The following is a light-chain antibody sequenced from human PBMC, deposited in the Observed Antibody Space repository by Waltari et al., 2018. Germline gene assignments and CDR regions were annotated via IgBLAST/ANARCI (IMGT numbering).Light chain of an antibody. J-gene: IGKJ2*03. V-gene: IGKV1-5*03. Sequence: DIQMTQSPSSLSAFVGDRVTITCRASQRISNYLAWYQQKPGKAPHLLIYKASNLQSGVTARFSGSGSGTDFSLTISSLQPEDFATYFCQQYNSAPFSFGQGT. CDR3: QQYNSAPFS. CDR2: KAS. CDR1: QRISNY.